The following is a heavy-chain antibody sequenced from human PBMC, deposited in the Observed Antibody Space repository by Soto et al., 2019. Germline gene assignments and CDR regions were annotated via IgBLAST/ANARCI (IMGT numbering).Heavy chain of an antibody. CDR3: ARGPYCSGGSCYSDWFDP. J-gene: IGHJ5*02. CDR2: IYYSGST. V-gene: IGHV4-59*01. D-gene: IGHD2-15*01. Sequence: SETLSLTFTVSGGSISSYYWSWIRQPPGKGLEWIGYIYYSGSTNYNPSLKSRVTISVDTSKNQFSLKLSSVTAADTAVYYCARGPYCSGGSCYSDWFDPWGQGTLVTVSS. CDR1: GGSISSYY.